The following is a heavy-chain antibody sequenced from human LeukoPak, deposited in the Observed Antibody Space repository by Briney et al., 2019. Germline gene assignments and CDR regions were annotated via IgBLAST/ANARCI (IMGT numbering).Heavy chain of an antibody. CDR1: GFIFSDYY. Sequence: GGSLRLSCGTSGFIFSDYYMIWMRQAPGKGLEWVSYISSSGDTIYYADSVKGRFTISRDNAKNSLYLQMNSLRAEDTAVYYCARGGSIQGYYFDYWGQGTLVTVSS. V-gene: IGHV3-11*04. J-gene: IGHJ4*02. CDR3: ARGGSIQGYYFDY. CDR2: ISSSGDTI. D-gene: IGHD3-3*02.